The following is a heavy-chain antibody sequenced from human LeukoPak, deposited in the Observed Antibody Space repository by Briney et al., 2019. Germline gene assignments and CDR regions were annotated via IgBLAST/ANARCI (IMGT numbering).Heavy chain of an antibody. CDR3: ARGGYTAMVPHVDY. CDR1: GGSLSSYY. D-gene: IGHD5-18*01. J-gene: IGHJ4*02. Sequence: SETLSLTCTVSGGSLSSYYWSWLRQPPGKGLAGIGYIYYSGSTNYNPSLKSRVTISVDTSKNQFSLKLSSVTAADTAVYYCARGGYTAMVPHVDYWGQGTLVTVSS. V-gene: IGHV4-59*01. CDR2: IYYSGST.